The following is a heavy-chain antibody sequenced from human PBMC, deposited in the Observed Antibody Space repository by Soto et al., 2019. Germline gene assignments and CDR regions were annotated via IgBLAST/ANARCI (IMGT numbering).Heavy chain of an antibody. CDR3: TIDGTYYYDSSGYYYVIDGMDV. J-gene: IGHJ6*02. CDR1: GFTFSSYA. CDR2: ISGSGGST. V-gene: IGHV3-23*01. D-gene: IGHD3-22*01. Sequence: PGGSLRLSCAASGFTFSSYAMSWVRQAPGKGLEWVSAISGSGGSTYYADSVKGRFTISRDNAKNSLYLQMNSLRDEDTAMYYCTIDGTYYYDSSGYYYVIDGMDVWGQGTTVTVSS.